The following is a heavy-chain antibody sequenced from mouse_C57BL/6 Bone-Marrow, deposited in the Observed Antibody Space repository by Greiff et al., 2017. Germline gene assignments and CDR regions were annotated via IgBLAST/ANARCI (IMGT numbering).Heavy chain of an antibody. CDR2: IYPRSGNT. D-gene: IGHD2-4*01. V-gene: IGHV1-81*01. CDR3: ARGGFYYDYD. CDR1: GYTFTSYG. J-gene: IGHJ2*01. Sequence: QVQLKESGAELARPGASVKLSCKASGYTFTSYGISWVKQRTGQGLEWIGEIYPRSGNTYYNEKFKGKATLTADKSSSTAYMELRSLTSEDSAVYFCARGGFYYDYDWSQGTTLTVSS.